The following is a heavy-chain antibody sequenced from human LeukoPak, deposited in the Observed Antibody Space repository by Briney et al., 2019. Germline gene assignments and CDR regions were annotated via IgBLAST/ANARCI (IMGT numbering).Heavy chain of an antibody. J-gene: IGHJ6*02. CDR1: GGSITSSSYY. CDR3: APDYNNYGYYYYGMDV. CDR2: IYYSGST. Sequence: SETLSLTCTVSGGSITSSSYYWGWIRQPPGKGLEWIGSIYYSGSTYYNPSLKSRVTIYVDTSKNQFSLKLSSVTAADTAVYYCAPDYNNYGYYYYGMDVWGQGTTVTVSS. D-gene: IGHD4-11*01. V-gene: IGHV4-39*01.